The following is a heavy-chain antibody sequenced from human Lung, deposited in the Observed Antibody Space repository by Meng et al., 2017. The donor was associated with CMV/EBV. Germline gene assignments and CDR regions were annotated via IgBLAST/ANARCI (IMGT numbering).Heavy chain of an antibody. D-gene: IGHD3-22*01. CDR3: AKDTGYDSSGHGYFDY. J-gene: IGHJ4*02. CDR1: GFSVSNNY. CDR2: IHSDGTP. Sequence: SCAVSGFSVSNNYMTWVRQAPGKGLQWVAVIHSDGTPNYAASVKGRFSISRDNAKNSLYLQMNSLRADDTALYYCAKDTGYDSSGHGYFDYWGQGTLVTVSS. V-gene: IGHV3-53*05.